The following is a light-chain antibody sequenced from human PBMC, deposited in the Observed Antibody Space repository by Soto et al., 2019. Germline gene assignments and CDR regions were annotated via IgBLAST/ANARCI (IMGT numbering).Light chain of an antibody. Sequence: EIVLTQSPGTLSLSPGERATLSCRASQSVSGNYLTWYQHKPGQAPRLLIYDASNRATGIPDRFSGSGSGTDFTLTISSLEPEDSAIYYCQKRNIWPPVTFGQGTRLEIK. CDR3: QKRNIWPPVT. V-gene: IGKV3D-20*02. CDR1: QSVSGNY. J-gene: IGKJ5*01. CDR2: DAS.